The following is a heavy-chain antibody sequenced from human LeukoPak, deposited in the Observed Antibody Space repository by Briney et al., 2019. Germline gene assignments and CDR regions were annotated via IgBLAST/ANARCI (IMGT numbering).Heavy chain of an antibody. Sequence: KPSETLSLTCTVSGGSISSYYWSWIRQPPGKGLEWIGYIYYSGSTNYNPSLKSRVTISVDTSKNQFSLKVSSVTAADTAVYYCARSYSSSSVLSYYYFYMDVWGKGTTVTVSS. D-gene: IGHD6-13*01. J-gene: IGHJ6*03. CDR1: GGSISSYY. V-gene: IGHV4-59*08. CDR2: IYYSGST. CDR3: ARSYSSSSVLSYYYFYMDV.